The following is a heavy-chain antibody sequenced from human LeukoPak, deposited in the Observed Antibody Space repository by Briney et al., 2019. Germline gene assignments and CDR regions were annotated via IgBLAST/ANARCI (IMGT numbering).Heavy chain of an antibody. J-gene: IGHJ4*02. Sequence: GGSLRLSCAASGFTFSSYGMHWVRQAPGRGLEWVAGMSYDGSNTYYADSVKGRFTISRDNSKNTAYLQMNSLRAEDTAVYYCAKGSSSGFYYFDYWGQGTLATVSS. V-gene: IGHV3-30*18. CDR3: AKGSSSGFYYFDY. D-gene: IGHD6-19*01. CDR2: MSYDGSNT. CDR1: GFTFSSYG.